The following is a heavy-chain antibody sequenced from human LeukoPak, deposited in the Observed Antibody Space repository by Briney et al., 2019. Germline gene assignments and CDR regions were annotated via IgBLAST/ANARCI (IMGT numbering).Heavy chain of an antibody. CDR1: GFTFSDYY. CDR3: ARGTRVIDY. D-gene: IGHD4-23*01. CDR2: ISSNGSII. J-gene: IGHJ4*02. V-gene: IGHV3-11*01. Sequence: GGSLRLSCGASGFTFSDYYMSWIRQAPGKGLEWVSYISSNGSIINYADSVKGRFTISRDNAKNSLYLQMNSLRVEDTAVYYCARGTRVIDYWGQGTLVTVSS.